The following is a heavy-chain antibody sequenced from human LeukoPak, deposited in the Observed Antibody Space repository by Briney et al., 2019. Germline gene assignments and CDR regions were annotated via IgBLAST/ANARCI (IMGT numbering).Heavy chain of an antibody. V-gene: IGHV5-51*01. CDR3: ARIYDFWSDCPLYCFDH. Sequence: GESLKISCKGSGYSFTSYWIGWVRQMPGKGLEWMGIIYPGDSDTRYSPSFQGQVTISADESISTAYLQWSSLKASDSAMYYWARIYDFWSDCPLYCFDHWGQGTLVTVSS. J-gene: IGHJ5*02. CDR2: IYPGDSDT. D-gene: IGHD3-3*01. CDR1: GYSFTSYW.